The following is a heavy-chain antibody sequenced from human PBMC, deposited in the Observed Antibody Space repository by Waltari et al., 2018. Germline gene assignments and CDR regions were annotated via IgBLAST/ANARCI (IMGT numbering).Heavy chain of an antibody. CDR2: LYYTGNT. D-gene: IGHD3-3*01. CDR1: GGSISSSSFF. V-gene: IGHV4-39*01. CDR3: ARHMPYYDSIYYFDY. J-gene: IGHJ4*02. Sequence: QLQLQESGPGLVKPSETLSLTCSVPGGSISSSSFFWGWIRQPPGKGLGWIGSLYYTGNTYYNPSLKSRVTISADTSKNQFSLKLSSVTAADTAVYYCARHMPYYDSIYYFDYWGQGTLVTVSS.